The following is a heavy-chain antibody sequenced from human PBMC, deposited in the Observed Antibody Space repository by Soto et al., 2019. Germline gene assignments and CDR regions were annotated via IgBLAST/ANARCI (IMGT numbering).Heavy chain of an antibody. CDR3: AREGGIAVAAATDY. CDR2: INAGNGNT. D-gene: IGHD6-19*01. V-gene: IGHV1-3*01. CDR1: GYTFTSYA. J-gene: IGHJ4*02. Sequence: QVQLVQSGAEVKKPGASVKVSCKASGYTFTSYAMHWVRQAPGQRLEWMGWINAGNGNTKYSQKFQGRVTITRDTSASTAYMELSSLRSEDTAVYYCAREGGIAVAAATDYWGQGTLVTVSS.